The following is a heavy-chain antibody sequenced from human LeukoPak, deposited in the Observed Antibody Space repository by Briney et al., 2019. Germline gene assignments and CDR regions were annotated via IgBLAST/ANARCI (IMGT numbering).Heavy chain of an antibody. D-gene: IGHD3-9*01. CDR3: AKADYDILTGHYGMDV. CDR1: GFTFSSYG. CDR2: ISYDGSNK. V-gene: IGHV3-30*18. Sequence: GGSLRLSCAASGFTFSSYGMHWVRQAPGKGLEWVAVISYDGSNKYYADSVKGRFTISRDNSKNTLYLQMNSLRAEDTAVYYCAKADYDILTGHYGMDVWGQGTTVTVSS. J-gene: IGHJ6*02.